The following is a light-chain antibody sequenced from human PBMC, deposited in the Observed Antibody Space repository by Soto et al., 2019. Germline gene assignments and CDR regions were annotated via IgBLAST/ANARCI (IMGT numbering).Light chain of an antibody. CDR2: DVS. Sequence: QSALTQPRSVSGSPGQSVTISCTGTSSDVGGYNYVSWYQQHPGKAPKLMIYDVSKRPSGVPDRFSGSKSGNTASLTISGLQAEDEPDYYCCSYAGSHSLYVFGTGTKVTVL. J-gene: IGLJ1*01. CDR3: CSYAGSHSLYV. CDR1: SSDVGGYNY. V-gene: IGLV2-11*01.